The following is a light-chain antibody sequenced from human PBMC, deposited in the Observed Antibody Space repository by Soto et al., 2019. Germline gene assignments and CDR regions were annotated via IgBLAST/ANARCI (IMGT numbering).Light chain of an antibody. CDR1: QRVSSGY. V-gene: IGKV3-20*01. CDR2: GAS. J-gene: IGKJ1*01. CDR3: QQYGSSPGT. Sequence: PGERATLSCRASQRVSSGYLAWYQQKPGQAPRLLIYGASNRATDIPDRFSGRGSGTDFTLTIRRLESEDFAVYYCQQYGSSPGTFGQGTKVDIK.